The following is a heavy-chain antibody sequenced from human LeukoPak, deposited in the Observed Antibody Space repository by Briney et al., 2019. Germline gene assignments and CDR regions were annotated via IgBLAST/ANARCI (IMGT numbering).Heavy chain of an antibody. J-gene: IGHJ4*02. CDR1: GLPFSSYW. CDR2: ISYDGSNK. D-gene: IGHD2-15*01. CDR3: AKDDEAWVAATPIFGY. V-gene: IGHV3-30*18. Sequence: GGSLRLSCAASGLPFSSYWMSWVRQAPGKGLEWVAVISYDGSNKYYADSVKGRFTISRDNSKNTLYLQMNSLRAEDTAVYYCAKDDEAWVAATPIFGYWGQGTLVTVSS.